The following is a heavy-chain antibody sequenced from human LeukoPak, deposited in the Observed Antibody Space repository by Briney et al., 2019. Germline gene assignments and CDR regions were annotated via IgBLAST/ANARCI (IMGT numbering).Heavy chain of an antibody. CDR2: ISSDGSIK. Sequence: PGGSLRLSRTASKFTFSHYGMQWVRQAPGKGLEWVAVISSDGSIKVYADSVKGRFTLSRDNSINTVDPQMNSLRAEDTAVYYCVKEYHSRGFGAYFDYWGQGTLVTVSS. CDR1: KFTFSHYG. CDR3: VKEYHSRGFGAYFDY. V-gene: IGHV3-30*18. J-gene: IGHJ4*02. D-gene: IGHD3-3*01.